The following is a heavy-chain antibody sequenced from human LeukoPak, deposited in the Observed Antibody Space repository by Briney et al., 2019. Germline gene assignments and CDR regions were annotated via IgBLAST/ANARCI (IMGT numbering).Heavy chain of an antibody. J-gene: IGHJ4*02. CDR3: ARESQEKYYFDY. D-gene: IGHD5-24*01. V-gene: IGHV4-59*12. CDR1: GGSISSYY. Sequence: SETLSLTCTVSGGSISSYYWSWIRQPPGKGLEWIGYIYYSGSTNYNPSLKSRVTISVDTSKNQFSLKLSSVTAADTAVYYCARESQEKYYFDYWCQGTLVTVSS. CDR2: IYYSGST.